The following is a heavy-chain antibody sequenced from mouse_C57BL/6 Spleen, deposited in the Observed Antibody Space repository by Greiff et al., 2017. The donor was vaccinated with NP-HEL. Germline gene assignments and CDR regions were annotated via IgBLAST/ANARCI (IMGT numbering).Heavy chain of an antibody. CDR1: GYTFTDYN. CDR3: ARSDYYGSMAWFAY. D-gene: IGHD1-1*01. V-gene: IGHV1-18*01. Sequence: VQLQQSGPELVKPGASVKIPCKASGYTFTDYNMDWVKQSHGKSLEWLGDINPNNGGTIYNQKFKGKATLTVDKSSSTAYMELRSLTSEDTAVYYCARSDYYGSMAWFAYWGQGTLVTVSA. CDR2: INPNNGGT. J-gene: IGHJ3*01.